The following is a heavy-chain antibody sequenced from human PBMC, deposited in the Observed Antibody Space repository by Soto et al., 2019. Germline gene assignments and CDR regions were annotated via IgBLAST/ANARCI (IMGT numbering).Heavy chain of an antibody. Sequence: GGSLRLSCAAPGFTFSSYEMNWVRQAPGKGLEWVSYISSSGSTIYYADSVKGRFTISRDNTKNSLYLQMNSLRAEDTAVYYCARAYLMTTDYWGQGTLVTVSS. D-gene: IGHD4-4*01. J-gene: IGHJ4*02. CDR3: ARAYLMTTDY. CDR2: ISSSGSTI. V-gene: IGHV3-48*03. CDR1: GFTFSSYE.